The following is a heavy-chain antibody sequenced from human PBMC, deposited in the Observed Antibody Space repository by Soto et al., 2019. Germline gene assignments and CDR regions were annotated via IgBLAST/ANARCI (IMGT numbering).Heavy chain of an antibody. CDR3: ARDRRSSTPPFDP. Sequence: ASVKVSFKASGGTFSSYTISWVRQAPGQGLEWMGRIIPIFGIANYAQKFHGRVTITRDTSASTAYMELSSLRSEDTAVYYGARDRRSSTPPFDPWGQGTLVTVSS. J-gene: IGHJ5*02. V-gene: IGHV1-69*04. CDR1: GGTFSSYT. D-gene: IGHD6-13*01. CDR2: IIPIFGIA.